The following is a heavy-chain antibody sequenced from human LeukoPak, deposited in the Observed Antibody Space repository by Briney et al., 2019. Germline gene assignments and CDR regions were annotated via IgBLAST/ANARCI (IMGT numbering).Heavy chain of an antibody. CDR2: ISSSSYI. D-gene: IGHD6-13*01. Sequence: GGSLRLSCAASGFTFSSYSMNWVRQAPGKGLEWVSSISSSSYIYYADSVKGRFTISRDNAKNSLYLQMNSLRAEDTAVYYCAREQEWSSWYTRVYYYGMDVWGQGTTVTVSS. J-gene: IGHJ6*02. CDR1: GFTFSSYS. V-gene: IGHV3-21*01. CDR3: AREQEWSSWYTRVYYYGMDV.